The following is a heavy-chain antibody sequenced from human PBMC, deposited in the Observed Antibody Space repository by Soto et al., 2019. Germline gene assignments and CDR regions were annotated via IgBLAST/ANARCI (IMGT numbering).Heavy chain of an antibody. J-gene: IGHJ4*02. D-gene: IGHD3-22*01. CDR2: IYHSGST. V-gene: IGHV4-30-2*01. Sequence: QLQLQESGSGLVKPSQTLSLTCAVSGGSISSGGSSWTWIRQPPGKGLEWIGYIYHSGSTYYNPSLKSRVIISLDRSKNQFSLRLSSVTAADTAVYYCARGAVVNFDSWGQGTLVTVSS. CDR1: GGSISSGGSS. CDR3: ARGAVVNFDS.